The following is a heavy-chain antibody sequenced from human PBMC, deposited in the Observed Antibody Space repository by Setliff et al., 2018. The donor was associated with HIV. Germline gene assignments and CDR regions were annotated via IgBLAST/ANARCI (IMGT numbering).Heavy chain of an antibody. V-gene: IGHV3-15*01. D-gene: IGHD3-3*01. CDR3: TTEDDDYYYYYMDV. Sequence: KPGGSLRLSCTASGFNFGDYPMNWFRQAPGKGLEWVGRIKSKTDGGTTDYAAPVKGRFTISRDDSKNTLYLQMNSLKTEDTAVYYCTTEDDDYYYYYMDVWGKGTTVTVSS. CDR1: GFNFGDYP. J-gene: IGHJ6*03. CDR2: IKSKTDGGTT.